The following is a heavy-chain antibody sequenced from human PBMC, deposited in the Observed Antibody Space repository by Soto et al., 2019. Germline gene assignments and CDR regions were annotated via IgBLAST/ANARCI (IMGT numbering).Heavy chain of an antibody. CDR2: ISSDGSNT. Sequence: QVQLVESGGGVVQPGRSLRLSCAASGFTFSSYAMHWVRQAPVKGLEWVAVISSDGSNTYYADSVKGRFIISRDNSKNTLYLQMNSLRPEDTAVYYCARGDFDPWGQGTLVTVSS. CDR3: ARGDFDP. CDR1: GFTFSSYA. J-gene: IGHJ5*02. V-gene: IGHV3-30-3*01.